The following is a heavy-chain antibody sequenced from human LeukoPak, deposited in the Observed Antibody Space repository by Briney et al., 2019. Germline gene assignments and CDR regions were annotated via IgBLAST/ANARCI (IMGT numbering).Heavy chain of an antibody. CDR2: IGGSGSRT. CDR1: GFTFSSYA. D-gene: IGHD6-19*01. Sequence: GGSLRLSCAASGFTFSSYAMSWVRQAPGKSLEWVSGIGGSGSRTYYADSVKGRFTISRDNAKNSLYLQMNSLRAEDTAVYYCARDAVAGTYDYWGQGTLVTVSS. CDR3: ARDAVAGTYDY. V-gene: IGHV3-23*01. J-gene: IGHJ4*02.